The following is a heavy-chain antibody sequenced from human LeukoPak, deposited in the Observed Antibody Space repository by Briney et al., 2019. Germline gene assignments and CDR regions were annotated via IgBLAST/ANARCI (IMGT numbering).Heavy chain of an antibody. CDR2: ISAHDGST. CDR3: AKGYCSGGSCGFDY. CDR1: GFTFSNYA. D-gene: IGHD2-15*01. Sequence: GGSLRLSCAASGFTFSNYAMNWVRQAPGKGLQWVSAISAHDGSTFYADSVKGRFTISRDNSKNTLYLQMNSLRAEDTAIYYCAKGYCSGGSCGFDYWGQGTLVTVSS. J-gene: IGHJ4*02. V-gene: IGHV3-23*01.